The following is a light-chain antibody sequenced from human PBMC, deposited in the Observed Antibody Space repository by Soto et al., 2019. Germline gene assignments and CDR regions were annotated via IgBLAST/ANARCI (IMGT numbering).Light chain of an antibody. CDR2: GAS. J-gene: IGKJ1*01. V-gene: IGKV3D-20*02. CDR1: QSVISNY. CDR3: QQRSNWPPTWT. Sequence: ESVLTQSPGTLSLSPGEGATLSCRSSQSVISNYLAWYQKKPGQAPRLLIYGASSRATGIPHRFSGSGSGTDFTLTISRLEPEDFAVYYCQQRSNWPPTWTFGQGTKVEIK.